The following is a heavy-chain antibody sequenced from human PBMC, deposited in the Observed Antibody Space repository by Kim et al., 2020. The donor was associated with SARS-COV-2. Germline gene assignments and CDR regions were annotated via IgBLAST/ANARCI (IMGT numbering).Heavy chain of an antibody. CDR3: ARQYSSSWFDY. Sequence: TNYNPSHKSRVTISVDTSKNQFSLKRSSVTAADTAVYYCARQYSSSWFDYWGQGTLVTVSS. CDR2: T. D-gene: IGHD6-13*01. J-gene: IGHJ4*02. V-gene: IGHV4-61*07.